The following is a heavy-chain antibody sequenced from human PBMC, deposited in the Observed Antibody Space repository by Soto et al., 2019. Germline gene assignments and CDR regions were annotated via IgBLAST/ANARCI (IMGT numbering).Heavy chain of an antibody. CDR3: AKATATGGGAFDI. D-gene: IGHD2-8*02. V-gene: IGHV3-30*04. CDR1: GFTFSNYD. J-gene: IGHJ3*02. CDR2: ISYDGNNK. Sequence: PGGSLRLSCAASGFTFSNYDMHWVRQTPGKGLEWVSLISYDGNNKYYTDSVKGRFTISRDSSKNTVYLQMNSLTAGDTALYYCAKATATGGGAFDICGQGTMVTVSS.